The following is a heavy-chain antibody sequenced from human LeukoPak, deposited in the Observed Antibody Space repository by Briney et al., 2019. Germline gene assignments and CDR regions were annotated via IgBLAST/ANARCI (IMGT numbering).Heavy chain of an antibody. CDR1: GYSFTSYW. D-gene: IGHD3-10*01. CDR3: ARHNGFGELYYGWFDP. Sequence: PGESLRISCKGSGYSFTSYWISWVRQMPGKGLEWMGRIDPSDSYTNYSPSFQGHVTISADKSISTAYLQWSSLKASDTAMYYCARHNGFGELYYGWFDPWGQGTLVTVSS. V-gene: IGHV5-10-1*01. CDR2: IDPSDSYT. J-gene: IGHJ5*02.